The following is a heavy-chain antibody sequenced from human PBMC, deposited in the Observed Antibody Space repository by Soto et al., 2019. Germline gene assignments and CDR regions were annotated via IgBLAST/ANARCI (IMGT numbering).Heavy chain of an antibody. J-gene: IGHJ6*02. Sequence: TGGSLRLSCAASGSTFSSYAMSWVRQAPGKGLEWVSAISGSGGSTYYADSVKGRFTISRDNSKNTLYLQMNSLRAEDTAVYYCAKGVDYYYYYGMDVWGQGTTVTVPS. V-gene: IGHV3-23*01. CDR2: ISGSGGST. CDR1: GSTFSSYA. CDR3: AKGVDYYYYYGMDV. D-gene: IGHD2-15*01.